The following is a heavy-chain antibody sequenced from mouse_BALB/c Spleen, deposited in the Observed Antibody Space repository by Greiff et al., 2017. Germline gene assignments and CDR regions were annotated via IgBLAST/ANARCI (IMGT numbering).Heavy chain of an antibody. CDR2: IYPGSGNT. CDR1: GYTFTDYY. V-gene: IGHV1-77*01. J-gene: IGHJ1*01. D-gene: IGHD2-13*01. Sequence: QVQLQQSGAELARPGASVKLSCKASGYTFTDYYINWVKQRTGQGLEWIGEIYPGSGNTYYNEKFKGKATLTADKSSSTAYMQLSSLTSEDSAVYFCASGGYRLVSDVWGAGTTVTVSS. CDR3: ASGGYRLVSDV.